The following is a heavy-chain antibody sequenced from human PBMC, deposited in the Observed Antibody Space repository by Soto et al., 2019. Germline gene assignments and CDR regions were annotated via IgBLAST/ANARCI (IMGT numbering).Heavy chain of an antibody. CDR3: ARGRLISLYYFDY. CDR2: IGTAGDT. Sequence: EVQLGESGGGLVQPGGSLRLSCAASGFTFSNYDMHWVRQVTGKGLEWVSTIGTAGDTYYPGSVKGRFTISRENAKNSLYLQMNSLRAEDTAVYYCARGRLISLYYFDYWGQGTLVTVSS. CDR1: GFTFSNYD. D-gene: IGHD2-15*01. V-gene: IGHV3-13*01. J-gene: IGHJ4*02.